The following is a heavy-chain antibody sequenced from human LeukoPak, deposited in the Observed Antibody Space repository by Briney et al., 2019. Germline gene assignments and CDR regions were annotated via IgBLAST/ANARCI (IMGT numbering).Heavy chain of an antibody. CDR1: GFTFGDYA. D-gene: IGHD3-3*01. CDR2: IRSKAYGGTT. V-gene: IGHV3-49*04. CDR3: TSRRSIWRAFDI. J-gene: IGHJ3*02. Sequence: PGGSLRLSCTASGFTFGDYAMSWVRQAPGKGLEWVGFIRSKAYGGTTEYAASVKGRFTISRDDSKSIAYLQMNSLKTEDTAVYYCTSRRSIWRAFDIWGQGTMVTVSS.